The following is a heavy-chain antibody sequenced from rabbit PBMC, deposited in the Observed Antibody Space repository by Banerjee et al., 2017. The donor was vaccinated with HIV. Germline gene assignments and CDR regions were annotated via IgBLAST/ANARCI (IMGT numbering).Heavy chain of an antibody. CDR1: GFSFSSGYW. CDR2: IGAGSGTT. J-gene: IGHJ4*01. D-gene: IGHD6-1*01. CDR3: ARGPAGYGYAGYAPNL. V-gene: IGHV1S45*01. Sequence: QEQLVESGGGLVQPGASLTLTCTASGFSFSSGYWICWVRQAPGKGLEWIGCIGAGSGTTYYATWAKGRFTISKTSSTTVTLQMSSLTAADTATYFCARGPAGYGYAGYAPNLWGPGTLVTVS.